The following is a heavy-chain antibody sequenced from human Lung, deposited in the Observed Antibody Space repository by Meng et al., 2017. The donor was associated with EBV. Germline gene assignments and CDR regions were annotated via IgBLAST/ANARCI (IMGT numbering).Heavy chain of an antibody. Sequence: VQLQQWGAGLLKPSETLSLTCAVYGGSFSGSYRSWIRQPPGKGLEWIGEINHSGSTNYNPSLKSRVTISVDTSKNQFSLKLSSVTAADTAVYYCARGRIKWLPLIWGQGTLVTVSS. CDR3: ARGRIKWLPLI. V-gene: IGHV4-34*01. CDR1: GGSFSGSY. J-gene: IGHJ4*02. CDR2: INHSGST. D-gene: IGHD5-12*01.